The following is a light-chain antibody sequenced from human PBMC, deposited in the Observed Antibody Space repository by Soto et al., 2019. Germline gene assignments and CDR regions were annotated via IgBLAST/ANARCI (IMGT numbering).Light chain of an antibody. Sequence: EIVLTQSPGTLSLSPGERATLSCRASQSVSSSYLAWYQQKPGQAPRLLIYGASSRATGIPDRFSGSGSGTGFRLTISRLEPEDFAVYYCQQYGSSLLTFGGGTKVEIK. J-gene: IGKJ4*01. CDR1: QSVSSSY. CDR2: GAS. CDR3: QQYGSSLLT. V-gene: IGKV3-20*01.